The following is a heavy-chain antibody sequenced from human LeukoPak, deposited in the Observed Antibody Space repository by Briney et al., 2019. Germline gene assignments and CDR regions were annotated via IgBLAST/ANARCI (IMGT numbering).Heavy chain of an antibody. J-gene: IGHJ5*02. D-gene: IGHD3-10*01. CDR3: ARDPIAVLRGYPRGWFDP. Sequence: SGTLSLTCAVYGGSFSAFYWSWIRQPPGKGLEWIGEIDHSGSTTYNPTLKSRVTISLDTSKNQFSLRLSSVTAADTAVYYCARDPIAVLRGYPRGWFDPWGQGTLVSVSS. CDR1: GGSFSAFY. CDR2: IDHSGST. V-gene: IGHV4-34*01.